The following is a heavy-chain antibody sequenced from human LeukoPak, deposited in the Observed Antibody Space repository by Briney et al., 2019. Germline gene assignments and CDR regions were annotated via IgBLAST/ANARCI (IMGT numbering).Heavy chain of an antibody. D-gene: IGHD3-10*01. CDR1: GFTFNNYG. J-gene: IGHJ4*02. CDR2: ISNSGGST. CDR3: EKTWLVRGDGDY. Sequence: GGSLRLSCAASGFTFNNYGMSWVRQAPGKGLEWVSTISNSGGSTYYADSVKGRFTISRDNSKNTLFLQMNSLRAEDTGEYYCEKTWLVRGDGDYWGQGTLVTVSS. V-gene: IGHV3-23*01.